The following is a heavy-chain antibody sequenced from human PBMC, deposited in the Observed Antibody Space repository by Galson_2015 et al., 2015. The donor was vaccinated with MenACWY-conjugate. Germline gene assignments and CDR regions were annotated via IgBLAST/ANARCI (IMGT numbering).Heavy chain of an antibody. J-gene: IGHJ3*02. CDR2: INPSDGTT. D-gene: IGHD1-26*01. CDR3: ARDGGSYGAFDI. Sequence: LEWMGIINPSDGTTSYAQKLQGRVTMTTDTSTSTAYMELRSLRSDDTAVYYCARDGGSYGAFDIWGQGTMVTVSS. V-gene: IGHV1-46*01.